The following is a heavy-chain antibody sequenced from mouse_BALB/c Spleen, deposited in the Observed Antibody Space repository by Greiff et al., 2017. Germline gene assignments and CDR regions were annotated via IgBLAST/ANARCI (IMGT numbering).Heavy chain of an antibody. CDR2: ISSGGST. V-gene: IGHV5-6-5*01. Sequence: EVKLQESGGGLVKPGGSLKLSCAASGFTFSSYAMSWVRQTPEKRLEWVASISSGGSTYYPDSVKGRFTISRDNARNILYLQMSSLRSEDTAMYYCARGDYRYDYFDYWGQGTTLTVSS. J-gene: IGHJ2*01. CDR1: GFTFSSYA. D-gene: IGHD2-14*01. CDR3: ARGDYRYDYFDY.